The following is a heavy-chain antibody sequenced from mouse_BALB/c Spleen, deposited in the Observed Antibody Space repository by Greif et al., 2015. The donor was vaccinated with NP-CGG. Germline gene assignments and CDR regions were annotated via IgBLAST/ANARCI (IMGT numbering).Heavy chain of an antibody. Sequence: VKLVESGPGLVQPSQSLSITCTVSGFSLTSYGVHWVRQSPGKGLEWLGVIWRGGSTDYNAAFMSRLSITKDNSKSQVFFKMNSLQADDTAIYYCAKNEVYGNCDFLFAYWGQGTLVTVSA. CDR1: GFSLTSYG. D-gene: IGHD2-1*01. CDR3: AKNEVYGNCDFLFAY. J-gene: IGHJ3*01. V-gene: IGHV2-5*01. CDR2: IWRGGST.